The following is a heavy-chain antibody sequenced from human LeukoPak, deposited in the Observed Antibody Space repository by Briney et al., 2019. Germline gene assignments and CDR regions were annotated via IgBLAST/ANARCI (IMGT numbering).Heavy chain of an antibody. J-gene: IGHJ4*02. CDR2: ISGSGGST. CDR1: GYSISSGYY. V-gene: IGHV3-23*01. D-gene: IGHD3-10*01. CDR3: AKDSITHFDY. Sequence: ETLSLTCAVSGYSISSGYYWGWIRQPPGKGLEWVSAISGSGGSTYYADSVKGRFTISRDNSKNTLYLQMNSLRAEDTAVYYCAKDSITHFDYWGQGTLVTVSS.